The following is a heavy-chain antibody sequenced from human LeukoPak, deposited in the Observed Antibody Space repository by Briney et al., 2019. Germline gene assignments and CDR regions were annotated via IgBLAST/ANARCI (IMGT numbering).Heavy chain of an antibody. V-gene: IGHV3-49*04. J-gene: IGHJ4*02. CDR3: TRDLDSSIFDY. D-gene: IGHD6-13*01. Sequence: PGGSLRLSCTASGFTFGDYAMSWVRQAPGKGLEWVGFIRSKAYGGTTEYAASVKGRFTISRGDSKSIAYLQMNSLKTEDTAVYYCTRDLDSSIFDYWGQGTLVTVSS. CDR2: IRSKAYGGTT. CDR1: GFTFGDYA.